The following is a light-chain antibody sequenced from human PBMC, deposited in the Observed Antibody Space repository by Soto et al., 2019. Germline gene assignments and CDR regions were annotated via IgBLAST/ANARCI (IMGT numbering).Light chain of an antibody. CDR1: QSVSSD. J-gene: IGKJ1*01. Sequence: EIVTTQSPATLSVSPGERATLSCRASQSVSSDLAWYHQKPGQAPRLLIYGASTRATGIPARFSGSGSGTDFTLTISRLEPEDFAVYYCQQYGSSGTFGQGTKVDI. V-gene: IGKV3-15*01. CDR3: QQYGSSGT. CDR2: GAS.